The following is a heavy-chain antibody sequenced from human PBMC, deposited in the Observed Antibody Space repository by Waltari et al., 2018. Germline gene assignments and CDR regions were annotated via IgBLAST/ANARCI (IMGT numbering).Heavy chain of an antibody. D-gene: IGHD3-3*01. J-gene: IGHJ4*02. CDR1: GFSFSDYT. CDR2: ISYDGSNR. CDR3: ARISTWRATISPFDY. Sequence: QVQVVESGGGVVQPGRSLRLSCAASGFSFSDYTMNWIRQTPGKGLEWVAYISYDGSNRYYAESVKGRFTISRDNSKNTLFLQMDSLRTEDTALYYCARISTWRATISPFDYWGQGTQVTVSS. V-gene: IGHV3-30-3*01.